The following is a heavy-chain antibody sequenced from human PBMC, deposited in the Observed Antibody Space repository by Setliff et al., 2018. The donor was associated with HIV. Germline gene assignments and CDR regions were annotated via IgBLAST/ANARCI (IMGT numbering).Heavy chain of an antibody. CDR3: ARQEIGSSSYYYYMDV. CDR2: VHYSGST. V-gene: IGHV4-39*01. CDR1: GGSISSSHYY. J-gene: IGHJ6*03. Sequence: PSETLSLTCTVSGGSISSSHYYWGWIRQPPGKGLEWIGSVHYSGSTYYNPSLKSRGTISADTSKNQFSLKLSSVIAADTAVYFCARQEIGSSSYYYYMDVWGKGTTVTVSS. D-gene: IGHD6-6*01.